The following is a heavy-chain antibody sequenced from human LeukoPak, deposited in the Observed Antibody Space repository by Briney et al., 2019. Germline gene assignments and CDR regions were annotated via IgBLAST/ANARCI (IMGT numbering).Heavy chain of an antibody. V-gene: IGHV3-48*04. J-gene: IGHJ4*02. CDR1: GFTFSSYA. CDR2: ITSAGST. D-gene: IGHD2/OR15-2a*01. Sequence: GGSLRLSCAASGFTFSSYAMTWIRQAPGKGLEWISYITSAGSTYYAGSVKGRFTISRDNAKTSLFLQMNNLGAEDTAVYYCARAGNTRFDYWGQGTLVTVSS. CDR3: ARAGNTRFDY.